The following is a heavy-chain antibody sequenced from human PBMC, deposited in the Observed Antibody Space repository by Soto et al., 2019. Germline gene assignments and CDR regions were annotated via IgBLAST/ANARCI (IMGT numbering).Heavy chain of an antibody. Sequence: QVQLVQSGAEVKKPGASVKVSCKASGYTFTSYDINWVRQAPGQGLEWMGWMNPNSGNTGYAQKFQGRVTMTRNTSISTADMELSSMRSEETAVYYCARGRGVSRGTNWFEPCGQGTLVTFSS. V-gene: IGHV1-8*01. CDR1: GYTFTSYD. CDR3: ARGRGVSRGTNWFEP. CDR2: MNPNSGNT. J-gene: IGHJ5*02. D-gene: IGHD1-1*01.